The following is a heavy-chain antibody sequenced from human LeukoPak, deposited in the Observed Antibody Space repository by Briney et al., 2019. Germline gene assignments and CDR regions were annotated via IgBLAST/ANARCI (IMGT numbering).Heavy chain of an antibody. J-gene: IGHJ3*02. CDR2: FDPEDGET. CDR1: GYTLTELS. D-gene: IGHD4-17*01. Sequence: GASVKVSCKVSGYTLTELSMHWVRQAPGKGLEWMGGFDPEDGETIYAQKFQGRVTMTEDTSTDTAYMELSSLRSEDTAVYYCATDLYSARDHDYGDPAAFDIWGQGTMVTVSS. V-gene: IGHV1-24*01. CDR3: ATDLYSARDHDYGDPAAFDI.